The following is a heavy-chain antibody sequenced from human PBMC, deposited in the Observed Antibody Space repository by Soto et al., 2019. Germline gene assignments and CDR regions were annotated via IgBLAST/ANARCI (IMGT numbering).Heavy chain of an antibody. J-gene: IGHJ4*02. CDR3: ARVSPTVAGTSEYFDY. CDR2: IYYSGST. CDR1: GGSISSYY. V-gene: IGHV4-59*01. Sequence: SETLSLTCSVSGGSISSYYWSWIRQPPGKGLERIGYIYYSGSTNYNPSLKSRVTISVDTSKNQYSLKLSSVTAADTAVYYCARVSPTVAGTSEYFDYWGQGTLVTVSS. D-gene: IGHD6-19*01.